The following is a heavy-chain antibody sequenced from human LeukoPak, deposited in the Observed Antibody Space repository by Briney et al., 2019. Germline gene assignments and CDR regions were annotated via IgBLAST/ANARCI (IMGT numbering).Heavy chain of an antibody. V-gene: IGHV3-23*01. CDR1: GFTFSNYA. Sequence: GGSLRLSCVASGFTFSNYAMSWVRQAPGKGLELVSAITGSGTNTYYADSLKGRFTISRDNSKNTVFLQMNSLRHEDTAIYYCVIWGDYDVLTGYYVPDYWGQGTLVTVSS. D-gene: IGHD3-9*01. J-gene: IGHJ4*02. CDR2: ITGSGTNT. CDR3: VIWGDYDVLTGYYVPDY.